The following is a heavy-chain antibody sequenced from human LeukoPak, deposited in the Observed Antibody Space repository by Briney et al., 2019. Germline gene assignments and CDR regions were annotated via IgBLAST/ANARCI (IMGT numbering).Heavy chain of an antibody. CDR2: IYTSGST. CDR1: GGSISSGSYY. V-gene: IGHV4-61*02. Sequence: SETLSLTCSLSGGSISSGSYYWSWIRQPAGKGLEWIGRIYTSGSTNYNPSLKSRVTISVDTSKNQFSLKLSSVTAADTAVYYCASEANWGATSFDYWGQGTLVTVSS. J-gene: IGHJ4*02. D-gene: IGHD7-27*01. CDR3: ASEANWGATSFDY.